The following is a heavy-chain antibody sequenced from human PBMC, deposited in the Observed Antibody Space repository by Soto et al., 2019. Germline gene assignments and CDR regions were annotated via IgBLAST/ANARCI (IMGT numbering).Heavy chain of an antibody. CDR3: ANSGYAYYYYGMDV. CDR1: GFTFSSYA. Sequence: GGSLRLSCSASGFTFSSYAIHWVRQAPGKGLEYVSAISSNGGSTYYADSVKGRFTISRDNSKNTLYLQMSSLRAEDAAVYYCANSGYAYYYYGMDVWGQGTTVTVSS. J-gene: IGHJ6*02. D-gene: IGHD5-12*01. V-gene: IGHV3-64D*06. CDR2: ISSNGGST.